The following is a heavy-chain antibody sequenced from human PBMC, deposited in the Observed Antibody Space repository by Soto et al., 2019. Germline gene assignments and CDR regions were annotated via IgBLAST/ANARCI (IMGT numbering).Heavy chain of an antibody. V-gene: IGHV1-3*04. J-gene: IGHJ1*01. D-gene: IGHD3-22*01. Sequence: GASVKVSCKASGYTFTSNSMHWVRQAPGQRLEWMGWINTGSGNTEYSQKFRGRVTLTRDTSASTAYMELSNLRSEDTAVYYCARYDSQYFQYWGRGTLVTVS. CDR2: INTGSGNT. CDR3: ARYDSQYFQY. CDR1: GYTFTSNS.